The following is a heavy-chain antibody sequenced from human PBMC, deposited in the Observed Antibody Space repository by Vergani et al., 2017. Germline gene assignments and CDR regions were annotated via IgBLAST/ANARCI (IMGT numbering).Heavy chain of an antibody. CDR1: GFTFSSSA. CDR2: ISGSGVSI. J-gene: IGHJ4*02. CDR3: ANDSKGSSSYTPNDY. D-gene: IGHD6-13*01. Sequence: EVQLLESGGGLVQPGGSLRLSCAASGFTFSSSAMSWVRPAPGKGLEWVSAISGSGVSIYYADSVKGRFTISRDNSKNTLYLHMNSLRAEDTAVYYCANDSKGSSSYTPNDYWGQGILVTVSS. V-gene: IGHV3-23*01.